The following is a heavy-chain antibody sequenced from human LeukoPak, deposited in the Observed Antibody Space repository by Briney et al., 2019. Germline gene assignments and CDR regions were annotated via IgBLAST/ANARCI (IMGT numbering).Heavy chain of an antibody. Sequence: SETLSLTCTVSGGSISSYYWSWIRQPPGKGLEWIGEINHSGSTNYNPSLKSRVTISVDTSKNQFSLKLSSVTAADTAVYYCARGTPSELRYFDWLLTFDYWGQGTLVTVSS. V-gene: IGHV4-34*01. J-gene: IGHJ4*02. CDR1: GGSISSYY. CDR3: ARGTPSELRYFDWLLTFDY. CDR2: INHSGST. D-gene: IGHD3-9*01.